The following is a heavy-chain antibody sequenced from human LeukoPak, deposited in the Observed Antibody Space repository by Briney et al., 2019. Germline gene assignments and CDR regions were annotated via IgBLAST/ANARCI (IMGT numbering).Heavy chain of an antibody. J-gene: IGHJ4*02. D-gene: IGHD5-12*01. CDR2: MNPNSGNT. CDR1: GGTFSSYA. Sequence: ASVKVSCKASGGTFSSYAINWVQQATGQGLEWMGWMNPNSGNTGYAQKFQGRVTMTRNTSISTAYMKLSSLRSEDTAVYYCARASTSYSGYDYDYWGQGTLVTVSS. CDR3: ARASTSYSGYDYDY. V-gene: IGHV1-8*02.